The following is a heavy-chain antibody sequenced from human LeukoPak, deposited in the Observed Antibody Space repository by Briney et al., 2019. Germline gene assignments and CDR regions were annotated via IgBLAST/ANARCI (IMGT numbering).Heavy chain of an antibody. D-gene: IGHD4-23*01. Sequence: SETLSLTCTVSGGSVSSGSYYWSWIRQPPGRGLKWIAYIHYSGSAAYNPSLKSRVTISRDMSTNQFSLKMTSVTAADTAVYFCARDMGAPDYGSYSVDYWGQGTLVTVSS. J-gene: IGHJ4*02. CDR1: GGSVSSGSYY. CDR3: ARDMGAPDYGSYSVDY. V-gene: IGHV4-61*01. CDR2: IHYSGSA.